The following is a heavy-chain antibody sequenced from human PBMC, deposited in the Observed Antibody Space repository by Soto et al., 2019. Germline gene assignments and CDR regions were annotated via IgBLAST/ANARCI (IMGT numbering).Heavy chain of an antibody. D-gene: IGHD6-19*01. J-gene: IGHJ3*02. CDR3: AKGSSIAVAGDAFDI. V-gene: IGHV3-9*01. CDR1: GFTFDDYA. CDR2: ISWNSGSI. Sequence: GGSLRLSCGASGFTFDDYAMHWVRQAPGKGLEWVSGISWNSGSIGYADSVKGRFTISRDNAKNSLYLQMNSLRAEDTALYYCAKGSSIAVAGDAFDIWGQGTMVTVSS.